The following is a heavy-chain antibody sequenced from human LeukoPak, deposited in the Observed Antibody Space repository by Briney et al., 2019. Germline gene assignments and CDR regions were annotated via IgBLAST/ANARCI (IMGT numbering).Heavy chain of an antibody. J-gene: IGHJ6*03. Sequence: PGGSLRLSCAASGFTFSTYGMHWVRQAPGKGLEWVAVIWYDGSNKYYGDSVKGRFTISRDNSKNALYLQMNSLRVEDTAVYYCAKDQGSLYYYYMDVWGKGTTVIVSS. CDR1: GFTFSTYG. CDR2: IWYDGSNK. CDR3: AKDQGSLYYYYMDV. D-gene: IGHD6-19*01. V-gene: IGHV3-33*06.